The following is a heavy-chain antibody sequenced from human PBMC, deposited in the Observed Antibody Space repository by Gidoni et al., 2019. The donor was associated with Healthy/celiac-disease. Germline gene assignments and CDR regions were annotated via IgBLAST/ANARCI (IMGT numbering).Heavy chain of an antibody. V-gene: IGHV3-33*01. CDR2: IWYDGSNK. Sequence: QVQLVESGGGVVPPGRSLRLSCAASGFTFSSSGMHWVRQAPGKGLEWVAVIWYDGSNKYYADSVKGLFTISRDNSKNTLYLQMNSLRAEDTAVYYCARDSKRIAAAGTSFDYWGQGTLVTVSS. D-gene: IGHD6-13*01. CDR1: GFTFSSSG. CDR3: ARDSKRIAAAGTSFDY. J-gene: IGHJ4*02.